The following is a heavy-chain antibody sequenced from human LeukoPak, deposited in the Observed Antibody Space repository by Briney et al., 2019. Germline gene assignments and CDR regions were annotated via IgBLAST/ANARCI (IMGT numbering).Heavy chain of an antibody. V-gene: IGHV3-64D*06. CDR2: ITSNGGSA. Sequence: GGSLRLSCSASGFTFSSYAMYWVRKAPGKGLEYVSTITSNGGSASYADSVKGRFTISRDNSKNTLCLQMSSLRTEDTALYYCVKGLYNSPPIWGQGTMVTVSS. CDR3: VKGLYNSPPI. CDR1: GFTFSSYA. J-gene: IGHJ3*01. D-gene: IGHD3-10*01.